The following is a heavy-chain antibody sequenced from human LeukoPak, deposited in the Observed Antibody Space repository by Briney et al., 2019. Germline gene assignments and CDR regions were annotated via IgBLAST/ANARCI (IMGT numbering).Heavy chain of an antibody. CDR2: ISYDGSNK. D-gene: IGHD2-2*01. CDR1: GFTFRSYA. J-gene: IGHJ6*02. V-gene: IGHV3-30-3*01. CDR3: ASGGGIVVVPAAIDVLNYYYGMDV. Sequence: GGSLRLSCAASGFTFRSYAMHWVRQAPGKGLEWVAVISYDGSNKYYADSVKGRFTISRDNSKNTLYLQMNSLRAEDTAVYYCASGGGIVVVPAAIDVLNYYYGMDVWGQGTTVTVSS.